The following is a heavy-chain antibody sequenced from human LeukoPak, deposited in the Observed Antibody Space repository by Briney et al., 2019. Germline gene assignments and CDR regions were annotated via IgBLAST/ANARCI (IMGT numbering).Heavy chain of an antibody. V-gene: IGHV1-18*01. CDR2: IRAYNGNT. J-gene: IGHJ6*02. CDR1: GYTFTIYG. Sequence: ASVKLTCKASGYTFTIYGTSWARHAPGQGNAWMGWIRAYNGNTNYAQKLQGRVTMTTDTSTSTAYMELRSLRSDDTAVYCCARDPDLNGMDVWGQGTTVTVSS. CDR3: ARDPDLNGMDV.